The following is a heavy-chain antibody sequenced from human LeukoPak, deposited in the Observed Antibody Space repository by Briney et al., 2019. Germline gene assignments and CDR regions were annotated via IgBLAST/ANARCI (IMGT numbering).Heavy chain of an antibody. D-gene: IGHD1-20*01. V-gene: IGHV6-1*01. CDR2: TYYRSKWYN. CDR3: ARDRWANWNYVDY. Sequence: SQTLSLTCAISGDSVSSNSAAWNWIRPSPSRGLEWLGRTYYRSKWYNDYAVSVKSRITINPDTSKNQFSLQLNSGTPEDTAVYYCARDRWANWNYVDYWGQGTLVTVSS. J-gene: IGHJ4*02. CDR1: GDSVSSNSAA.